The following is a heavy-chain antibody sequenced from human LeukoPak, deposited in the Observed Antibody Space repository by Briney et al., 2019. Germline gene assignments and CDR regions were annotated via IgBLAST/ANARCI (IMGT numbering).Heavy chain of an antibody. J-gene: IGHJ6*02. D-gene: IGHD3-22*01. V-gene: IGHV1-8*01. CDR1: GYTFTSYD. CDR2: MNPNSGNT. Sequence: GASVKVSCKASGYTFTSYDINWVRQATGQGLEWMGWMNPNSGNTGYAQKFQGRVTMTRNTSISTAYMELSSLRSEDTAVYYCARVIEPGGGYYYGMDVWGQGTTVTVSS. CDR3: ARVIEPGGGYYYGMDV.